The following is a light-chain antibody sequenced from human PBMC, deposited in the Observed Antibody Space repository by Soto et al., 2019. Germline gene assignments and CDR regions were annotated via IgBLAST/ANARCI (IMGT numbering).Light chain of an antibody. CDR2: GAS. V-gene: IGKV3D-15*01. J-gene: IGKJ4*01. CDR3: QKYNNWPRAT. CDR1: QSVRSN. Sequence: EIVMTQSPATLSVSPGERSPLSGRASQSVRSNFAWYQQKPGQAPRLLIYGASTRATGIPARFSGSGSGTEFNLTISSLQSEDFGVYYCQKYNNWPRATFGGGSKVDIK.